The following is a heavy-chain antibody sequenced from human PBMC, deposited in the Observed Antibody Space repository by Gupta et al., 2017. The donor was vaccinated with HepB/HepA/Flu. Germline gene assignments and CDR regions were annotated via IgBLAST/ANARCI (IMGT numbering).Heavy chain of an antibody. D-gene: IGHD2-2*01. J-gene: IGHJ4*02. V-gene: IGHV3-23*01. CDR1: GCLFNNYV. CDR3: ARVEPAAVTDPRGRIDH. Sequence: EVQLLESGGGLVQPGGFLCLVCAASGCLFNNYVMCWVRQAPGQGLEWVSGVSRGGETPFHVDAVKGRFTISRDNSKNTLYMQMSSLRAEDTAVYYCARVEPAAVTDPRGRIDHWGQGTLVTVSS. CDR2: VSRGGETP.